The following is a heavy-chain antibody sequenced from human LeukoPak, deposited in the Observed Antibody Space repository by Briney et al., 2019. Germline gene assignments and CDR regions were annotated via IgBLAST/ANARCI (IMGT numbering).Heavy chain of an antibody. J-gene: IGHJ6*02. CDR2: IHTSGDT. CDR3: ARAPPLVTNSYYYYYGMDV. Sequence: GGSLRLSCAASGLTGSHNYVSWVRQAPGKGLEWVSAIHTSGDTCYADSVKGRFTISRDNSKNTLYLQMNSLRAEDTAVYYCARAPPLVTNSYYYYYGMDVWGQGTTVTVSS. D-gene: IGHD2-21*02. V-gene: IGHV3-53*01. CDR1: GLTGSHNY.